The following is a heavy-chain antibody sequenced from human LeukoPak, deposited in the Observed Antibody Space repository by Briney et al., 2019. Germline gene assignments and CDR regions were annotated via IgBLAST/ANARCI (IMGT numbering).Heavy chain of an antibody. J-gene: IGHJ4*02. V-gene: IGHV3-66*02. D-gene: IGHD1-20*01. CDR3: ARVGVHNWNHYFDY. CDR2: IYSGGST. CDR1: GFAVSSNY. Sequence: GGSLRLSCAASGFAVSSNYMSWVRQAPGKGLEWVSVIYSGGSTYYADSVKGRFTISRDNSKNTLYLQMNSLRAEDTAVYYCARVGVHNWNHYFDYWGQGTLVTVSS.